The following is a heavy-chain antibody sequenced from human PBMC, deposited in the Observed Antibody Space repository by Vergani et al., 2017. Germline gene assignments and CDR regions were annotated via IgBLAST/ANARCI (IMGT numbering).Heavy chain of an antibody. Sequence: QVQLVQSGAEVKKPGASVKVSCKASGYTFTSYYMHWVRQAPGQGLEWMGGIIPIFGTANYAQKFQGRVTITADESTSSVYMELSSLRSEDTAVYYCARGRRDGYNYRSFDIWGQGTMVTVSS. J-gene: IGHJ3*02. CDR1: GYTFTSYY. CDR3: ARGRRDGYNYRSFDI. V-gene: IGHV1-69*01. D-gene: IGHD5-24*01. CDR2: IIPIFGTA.